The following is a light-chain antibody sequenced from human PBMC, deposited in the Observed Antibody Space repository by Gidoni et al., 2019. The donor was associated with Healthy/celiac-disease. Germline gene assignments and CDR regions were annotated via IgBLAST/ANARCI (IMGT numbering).Light chain of an antibody. CDR3: QQCNNWPVA. V-gene: IGKV3-15*01. CDR1: QSFSSN. CDR2: GAS. J-gene: IGKJ1*01. Sequence: EIGMTQSPATLSVSPGERATLSCRASQSFSSNLAWYQQKPGQAPRLLIYGASTRHTGIPARFSGSGSGTEFTLTISSLQSEDFAVYYCQQCNNWPVAFGQGTKVEIK.